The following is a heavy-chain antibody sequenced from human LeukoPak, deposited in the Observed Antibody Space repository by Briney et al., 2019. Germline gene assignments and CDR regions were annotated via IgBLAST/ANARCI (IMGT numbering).Heavy chain of an antibody. J-gene: IGHJ5*02. CDR3: ARDGSSQHTELHNWVGL. CDR1: GYTFTSYY. V-gene: IGHV1-46*01. D-gene: IGHD1-26*01. Sequence: ASVKVSCRASGYTFTSYYMHWVRQAPGQGLEWMGRINPSSGSTAYAQKFQGRVTMTRDTSTSTVYMELSSLTAEDTAVYYCARDGSSQHTELHNWVGLWGPGTLVAVSS. CDR2: INPSSGST.